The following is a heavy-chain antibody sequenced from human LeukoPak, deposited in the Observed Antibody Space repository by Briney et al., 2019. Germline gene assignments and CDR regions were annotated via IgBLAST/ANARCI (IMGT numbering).Heavy chain of an antibody. J-gene: IGHJ4*02. Sequence: PGGSLRLSCSASGFTFSSSAMHWVRQAPGKGLEYVSAISSNGGTTYYANSVKGRFTVSRDNSKNTLYLQMSGLRTEDTAVYYCTGSASLDYWGQGTLVTVSS. CDR2: ISSNGGTT. V-gene: IGHV3-64D*06. D-gene: IGHD3-10*01. CDR3: TGSASLDY. CDR1: GFTFSSSA.